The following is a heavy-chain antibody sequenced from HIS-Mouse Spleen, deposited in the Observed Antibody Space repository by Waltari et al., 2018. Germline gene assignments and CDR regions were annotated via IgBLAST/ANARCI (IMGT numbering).Heavy chain of an antibody. J-gene: IGHJ4*02. D-gene: IGHD3-10*01. V-gene: IGHV4-39*07. CDR3: ARGGREYSFDY. CDR1: GGSISSSSYY. CDR2: IYYSGRP. Sequence: QLQLQESGPGLVKPSETLSLTCTVSGGSISSSSYYWGWIRQPPGKGLEWIGSIYYSGRPYYHPALKSRVTISVDTSKNQFSLKLSSVTAADTAVYYCARGGREYSFDYWGQGTLVTVSS.